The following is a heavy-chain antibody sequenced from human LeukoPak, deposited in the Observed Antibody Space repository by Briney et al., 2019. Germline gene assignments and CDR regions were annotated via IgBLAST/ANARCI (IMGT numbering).Heavy chain of an antibody. Sequence: PGGSLRLSCAASGFTVSSNYWSWVRQAPGRGLEWVSVIYSASSTYYADSVKGRFTISRDNSKNTLYLQMNSLRAEDTAVYYCARYFDPYLDPYYYYGMDVWGQGTTVTVSS. CDR2: IYSASST. CDR1: GFTVSSNY. D-gene: IGHD3-9*01. V-gene: IGHV3-53*01. J-gene: IGHJ6*02. CDR3: ARYFDPYLDPYYYYGMDV.